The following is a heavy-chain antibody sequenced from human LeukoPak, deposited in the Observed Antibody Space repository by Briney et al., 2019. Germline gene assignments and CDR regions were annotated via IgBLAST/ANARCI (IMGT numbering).Heavy chain of an antibody. V-gene: IGHV3-74*01. CDR3: ASRISGGNDAFGI. D-gene: IGHD2-15*01. CDR2: INSDGSST. Sequence: PGGSLRLSCAASGFTFSSYWMHWVRQAPGKGLVWVSRINSDGSSTSYADSVKGRFTISRDNAKNTLYLQMNSLRAEDTAVYYCASRISGGNDAFGIWGQGTMVTVSS. CDR1: GFTFSSYW. J-gene: IGHJ3*02.